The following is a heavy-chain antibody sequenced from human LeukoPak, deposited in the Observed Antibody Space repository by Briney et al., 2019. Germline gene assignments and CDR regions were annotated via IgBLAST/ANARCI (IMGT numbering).Heavy chain of an antibody. CDR3: TRGSSGRRDN. D-gene: IGHD6-19*01. V-gene: IGHV1-8*01. CDR1: GYTITSCD. CDR2: MNPNSGNT. Sequence: ASVKVSCKASGYTITSCDINWVRQATGQGLEWMGWMNPNSGNTGYGQSFLGRITMTRDISIGTAYMELSNLTSEDTAIYSCTRGSSGRRDNWGQGTLVTVSA. J-gene: IGHJ4*02.